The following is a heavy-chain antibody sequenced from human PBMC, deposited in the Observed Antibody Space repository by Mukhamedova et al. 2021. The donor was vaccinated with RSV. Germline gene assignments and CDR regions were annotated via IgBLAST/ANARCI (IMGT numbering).Heavy chain of an antibody. CDR3: ARRSQLTGCFDY. V-gene: IGHV4-39*07. CDR2: ST. J-gene: IGHJ4*02. D-gene: IGHD1-20*01. Sequence: STYYNSSLKSRVTISVDTSKNQFSLKLSSVTAADTAVYYCARRSQLTGCFDYWGQGTLVTVPS.